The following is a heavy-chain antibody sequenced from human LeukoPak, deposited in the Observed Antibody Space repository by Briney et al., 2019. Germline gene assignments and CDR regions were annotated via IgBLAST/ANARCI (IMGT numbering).Heavy chain of an antibody. CDR2: IYSGGST. Sequence: PGGSLRLSCAASGFTVSSNYMSWVRQAPGKGLEWVSVIYSGGSTYYADSVKGRFTISRDNSKNTLYLQMNSLRAEDTAVYYCTRVGNDAPFDYWGQGTLVTVSS. J-gene: IGHJ4*02. V-gene: IGHV3-53*01. CDR3: TRVGNDAPFDY. D-gene: IGHD1-1*01. CDR1: GFTVSSNY.